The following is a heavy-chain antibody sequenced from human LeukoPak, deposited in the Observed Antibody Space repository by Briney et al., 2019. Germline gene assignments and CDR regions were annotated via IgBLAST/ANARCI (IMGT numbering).Heavy chain of an antibody. V-gene: IGHV5-51*01. J-gene: IGHJ6*02. CDR3: ANEGTTVVRRGYGMDD. CDR2: IYPGDSDT. Sequence: GEFLKISCKGSGYSFTSSWIAWVRQMPGKGLEWMGIIYPGDSDTRYSPSFLGQVTISADKSISTTYLQWSSLKASDTAMYYCANEGTTVVRRGYGMDDWGQGTSVTVSS. CDR1: GYSFTSSW. D-gene: IGHD4-23*01.